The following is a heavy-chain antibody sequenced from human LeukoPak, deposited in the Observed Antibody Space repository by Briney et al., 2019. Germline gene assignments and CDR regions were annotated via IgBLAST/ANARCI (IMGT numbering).Heavy chain of an antibody. CDR3: ARVLRIAAAGSFDY. CDR1: GGSNSSSNW. D-gene: IGHD6-13*01. CDR2: IYHSGST. V-gene: IGHV4-4*02. J-gene: IGHJ4*02. Sequence: SGTLSLTCAVSGGSNSSSNWWSWVRLPPGKGLEWIGEIYHSGSTNYNPSLKSRVTISVDKTKNQFSLKLSSVTAADTAVYYCARVLRIAAAGSFDYWGQGTLVTVST.